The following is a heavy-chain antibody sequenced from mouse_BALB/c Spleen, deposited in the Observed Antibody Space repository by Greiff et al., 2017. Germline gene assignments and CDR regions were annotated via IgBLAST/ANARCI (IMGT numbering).Heavy chain of an antibody. J-gene: IGHJ1*01. V-gene: IGHV3-6*02. Sequence: DVQLQESGPGLVKPSQSLSLTCSVTGYSITSGYYWNWIRQFPGNKLEWMGYISYDGSNNYNPSLKNRISITRDTSKNQFFLKLNSVTTEDTATYYCANYDYESYWYFDVWGAGTTVTVSS. CDR2: ISYDGSN. CDR3: ANYDYESYWYFDV. CDR1: GYSITSGYY. D-gene: IGHD2-4*01.